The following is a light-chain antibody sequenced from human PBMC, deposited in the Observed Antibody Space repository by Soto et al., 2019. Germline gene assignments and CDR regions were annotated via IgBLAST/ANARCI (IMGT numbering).Light chain of an antibody. Sequence: DIQMTQSPSSLSTSVGDRVTITCRASQTISSYLNWYQQKPGKAPKLLIYAASSLQSGVPSRFSGSGSGTDFTLTISSLQPEDFAIYYCQQCRSIPFTFGQGTKLEIK. V-gene: IGKV1-39*01. J-gene: IGKJ2*01. CDR1: QTISSY. CDR2: AAS. CDR3: QQCRSIPFT.